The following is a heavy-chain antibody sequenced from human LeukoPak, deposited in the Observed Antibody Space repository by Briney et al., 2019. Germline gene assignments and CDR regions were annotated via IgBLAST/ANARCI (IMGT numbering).Heavy chain of an antibody. Sequence: GGSLRLSCAASGFTFSSYWMSWVRQAPGKGLEWVAVISYDGSNKYYADSVKGRFTISRDNSKNTLYLQMNSLRAEDTAVYYCAKDRLAVAEEWGQGTLVTVSS. CDR2: ISYDGSNK. V-gene: IGHV3-30*18. D-gene: IGHD6-19*01. CDR1: GFTFSSYW. J-gene: IGHJ4*02. CDR3: AKDRLAVAEE.